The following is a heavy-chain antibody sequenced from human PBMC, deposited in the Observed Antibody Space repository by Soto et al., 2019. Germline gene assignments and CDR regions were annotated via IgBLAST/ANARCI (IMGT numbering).Heavy chain of an antibody. V-gene: IGHV1-69*04. CDR1: GGTFSTYT. CDR2: IIPIIGII. Sequence: SVKVSCKASGGTFSTYTITWVRQAPGQGLEWMGRIIPIIGIINYAQKFQGRVTISADKFTGTAYMELTRLRSEDTSVYYCAKEGGLSGSYYISSSYYFDYWGQGTLVTVSS. D-gene: IGHD1-26*01. J-gene: IGHJ4*02. CDR3: AKEGGLSGSYYISSSYYFDY.